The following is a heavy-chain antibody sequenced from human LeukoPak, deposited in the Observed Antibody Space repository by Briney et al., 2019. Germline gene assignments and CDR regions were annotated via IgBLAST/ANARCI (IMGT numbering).Heavy chain of an antibody. CDR2: ISASGGGA. V-gene: IGHV3-23*01. D-gene: IGHD4-23*01. Sequence: GGSLRLSCAASGFRFKNFGMTWVRQAPGKGLEWVSTISASGGGAYYADSVKGRFTISRDNSKDTLSLQMNTLRAEDTAVYYCAKGQPPSTVVTGIDYWGQGTLVTVSS. CDR3: AKGQPPSTVVTGIDY. J-gene: IGHJ4*02. CDR1: GFRFKNFG.